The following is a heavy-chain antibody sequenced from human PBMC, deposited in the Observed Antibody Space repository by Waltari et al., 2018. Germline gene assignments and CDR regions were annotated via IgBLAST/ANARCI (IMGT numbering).Heavy chain of an antibody. Sequence: EVQLVESGGGLVQPGGSLRLSCAASGFTFSSYAMSWVRRAPGKGLEWVSAMSGSGGSTYYADSVKGRFTISRDNSKNTLYLQMNSLRAEDTAVYYCTTDPIWGSYRADYWGQGTLVTVSS. CDR2: MSGSGGST. V-gene: IGHV3-23*04. J-gene: IGHJ4*02. D-gene: IGHD3-16*02. CDR1: GFTFSSYA. CDR3: TTDPIWGSYRADY.